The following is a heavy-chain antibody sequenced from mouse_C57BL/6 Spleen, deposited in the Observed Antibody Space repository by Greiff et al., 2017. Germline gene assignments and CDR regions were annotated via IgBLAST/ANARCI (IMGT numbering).Heavy chain of an antibody. CDR3: ARYEAFYYMDY. V-gene: IGHV1-84*01. CDR2: IYPGSGNT. D-gene: IGHD1-1*01. J-gene: IGHJ2*01. Sequence: VQVVESGPELVKPGASVKISCKASGYTFTDYYINWVKQRPGQGLEWIGWIYPGSGNTKYNEKFKGKATLTVDTSSSTAYMQLSSLTSEDSAVYFCARYEAFYYMDYWGQGTTLTVSS. CDR1: GYTFTDYY.